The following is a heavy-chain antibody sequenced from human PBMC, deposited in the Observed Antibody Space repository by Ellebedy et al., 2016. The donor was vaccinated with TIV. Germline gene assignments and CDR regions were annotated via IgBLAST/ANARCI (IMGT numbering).Heavy chain of an antibody. J-gene: IGHJ4*02. D-gene: IGHD6-6*01. CDR1: GYTFTSYY. V-gene: IGHV1-46*01. CDR3: ARTPRIAARYPYEY. CDR2: INPSDGDT. Sequence: ASVEVSCXASGYTFTSYYLHWVRQAPGQRLEWMGIINPSDGDTRYAQKFQGRVTMTRDTSTSRVYMEPSSLRSDDAAVYYCARTPRIAARYPYEYWGQGTLVTVSS.